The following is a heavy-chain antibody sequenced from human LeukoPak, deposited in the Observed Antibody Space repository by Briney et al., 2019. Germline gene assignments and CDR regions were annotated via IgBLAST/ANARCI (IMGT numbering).Heavy chain of an antibody. V-gene: IGHV3-20*04. J-gene: IGHJ4*02. CDR3: ARGVAYYYDSSGYLGTDFDY. Sequence: GGSLRLSCAASGFTFDDYGMSWVRQAPGKGLEWVSGINWNGGSTGYADSVKGRFTISRDNAKNSLYLQMNSLRAEDTALYYCARGVAYYYDSSGYLGTDFDYWGQGTLVTVSS. CDR2: INWNGGST. D-gene: IGHD3-22*01. CDR1: GFTFDDYG.